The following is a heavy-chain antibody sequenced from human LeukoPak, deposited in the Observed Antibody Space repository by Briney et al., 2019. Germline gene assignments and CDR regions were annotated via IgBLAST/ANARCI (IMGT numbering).Heavy chain of an antibody. D-gene: IGHD6-13*01. CDR2: INWNGGST. J-gene: IGHJ3*02. CDR3: ARGKGYSSSWSAFDI. Sequence: GGSLRLSCAASGFTFDDYGMSWVRHAPGKGLEWVSGINWNGGSTGYADSVKGRFTISRDNAKNSLYLQMNSLRAEDTAVYYCARGKGYSSSWSAFDIWGQGTMVTVSS. V-gene: IGHV3-20*04. CDR1: GFTFDDYG.